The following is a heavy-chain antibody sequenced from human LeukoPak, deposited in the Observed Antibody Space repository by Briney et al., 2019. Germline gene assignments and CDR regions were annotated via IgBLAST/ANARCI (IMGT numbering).Heavy chain of an antibody. CDR2: INHSGSN. Sequence: SETLSLTCAVYGGSFSGYYWSWIRQPPGKGLEWIGEINHSGSNNYNPSLKSRVTISVDTSKNQFSLKLNSVTAADAAVYYCARHYGPWGQGTLVTVSS. CDR1: GGSFSGYY. D-gene: IGHD3-16*01. V-gene: IGHV4-34*01. CDR3: ARHYGP. J-gene: IGHJ5*02.